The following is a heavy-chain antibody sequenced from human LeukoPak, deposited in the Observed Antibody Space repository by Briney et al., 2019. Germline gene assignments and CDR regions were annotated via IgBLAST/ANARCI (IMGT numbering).Heavy chain of an antibody. CDR3: ARVRYYDFWSGYGGIDY. J-gene: IGHJ4*02. CDR1: GFSFSDYY. D-gene: IGHD3-3*01. V-gene: IGHV3-11*04. CDR2: IDTSGSTI. Sequence: GGSLRLSCAASGFSFSDYYMSWVRQAPGKGLDWISYIDTSGSTIYYADSVKGRFTISRDSAKNSLYLQMNSLRAEDMAVYYCARVRYYDFWSGYGGIDYWGQGTLVTVSS.